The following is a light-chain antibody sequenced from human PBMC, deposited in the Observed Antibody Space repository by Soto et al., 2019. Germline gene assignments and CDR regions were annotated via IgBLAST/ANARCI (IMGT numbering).Light chain of an antibody. V-gene: IGKV3-15*01. Sequence: EIVMTQSPATLSVSPGERATLSCRASQSVNSNLAWYQQKPGQPPRLLIYGASTRATGIPDRFSGSGSGTEFTLTISSLQSEDFAVYYCQQYNIWPLTFGGGTKVEIK. CDR1: QSVNSN. CDR3: QQYNIWPLT. J-gene: IGKJ4*01. CDR2: GAS.